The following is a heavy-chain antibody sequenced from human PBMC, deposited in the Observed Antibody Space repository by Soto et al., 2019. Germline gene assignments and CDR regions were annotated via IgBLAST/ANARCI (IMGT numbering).Heavy chain of an antibody. CDR2: MNPNSGNT. Sequence: ASVKVSCKASGYTFTSYDINWVRQATGQGLEWMGWMNPNSGNTGYAQKFQGRVTMTRNTSTSTAYMELSSLRSEDTAVYYCARGRDGDPRGYYYYYMDVWGKGTTVTVSS. CDR1: GYTFTSYD. D-gene: IGHD4-17*01. V-gene: IGHV1-8*01. J-gene: IGHJ6*03. CDR3: ARGRDGDPRGYYYYYMDV.